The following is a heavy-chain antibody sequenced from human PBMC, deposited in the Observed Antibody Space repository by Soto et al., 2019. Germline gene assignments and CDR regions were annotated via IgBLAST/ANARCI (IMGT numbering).Heavy chain of an antibody. D-gene: IGHD4-17*01. CDR3: AKGPNSPQFYGDWYYFDY. CDR2: ISGSGGST. Sequence: GGSLRLSCAASGFTFSSYAMSWVRQAPGKGLEWVSAISGSGGSTYYADSVKGRFTISRDNSKNTLYLQMNSLRAEDTAVYYCAKGPNSPQFYGDWYYFDYWGQGTLGTVSS. V-gene: IGHV3-23*01. J-gene: IGHJ4*02. CDR1: GFTFSSYA.